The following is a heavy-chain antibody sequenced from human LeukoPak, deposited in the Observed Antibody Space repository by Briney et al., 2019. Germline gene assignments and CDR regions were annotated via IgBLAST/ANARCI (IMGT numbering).Heavy chain of an antibody. J-gene: IGHJ4*02. V-gene: IGHV3-21*01. D-gene: IGHD3-10*01. CDR3: ARDGPYYYGSGSYDQSFDY. Sequence: GGSLRLSCAASGFTFSSYSMNWVRQAPGKGLEWVSSISSSSTYIYYADSVKGRFTTSRDNAKNSLYLQMNSLRAEDTAVYYCARDGPYYYGSGSYDQSFDYWGQGTLVTVSS. CDR1: GFTFSSYS. CDR2: ISSSSTYI.